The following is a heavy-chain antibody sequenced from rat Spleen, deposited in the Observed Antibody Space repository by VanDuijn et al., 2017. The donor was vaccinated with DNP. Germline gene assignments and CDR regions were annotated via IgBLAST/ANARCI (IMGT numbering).Heavy chain of an antibody. CDR3: TRATGFDY. V-gene: IGHV5-31*01. J-gene: IGHJ2*01. Sequence: EVQLVESGGGLVQPGRSLKLSCAASGFTFSYYWMTWIRQVPGKGLEWIASITSGGGTTSYPDSVKGRFTVSRDNAKSTLYLQMNSLRSEDTATYYCTRATGFDYWGQGVMVTVSS. CDR1: GFTFSYYW. CDR2: ITSGGGTT. D-gene: IGHD4-2*01.